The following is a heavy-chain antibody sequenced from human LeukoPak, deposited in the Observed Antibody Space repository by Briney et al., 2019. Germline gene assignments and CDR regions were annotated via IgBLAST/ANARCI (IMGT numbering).Heavy chain of an antibody. CDR3: ARTNYYDSSGYRYYYYYYYMDV. V-gene: IGHV4-59*11. CDR1: GGSISSHY. Sequence: SETLSLTCTVSGGSISSHYWSWIRQPPGKGLEWIGYIYYSGSTNYNPSLKSRVTISVDTSKNQFSLKLSSVTAADTAVYYCARTNYYDSSGYRYYYYYYYMDVWGKGTTVTVSS. D-gene: IGHD3-22*01. CDR2: IYYSGST. J-gene: IGHJ6*03.